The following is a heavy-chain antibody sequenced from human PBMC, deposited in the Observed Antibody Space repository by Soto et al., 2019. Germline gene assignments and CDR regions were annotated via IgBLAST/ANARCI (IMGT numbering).Heavy chain of an antibody. CDR2: ISKSDYT. Sequence: GGSLRLSCTVSGFAFNKYGINWVRQAPGKGLEWVSSISKSDYTYYSDSVKGRFTISRDNAKNSVSLQMNTLRVEDTAVYYCAREDSIIIPAVSDFWGQGTLVTVSS. V-gene: IGHV3-21*01. J-gene: IGHJ4*02. CDR3: AREDSIIIPAVSDF. CDR1: GFAFNKYG. D-gene: IGHD2-2*01.